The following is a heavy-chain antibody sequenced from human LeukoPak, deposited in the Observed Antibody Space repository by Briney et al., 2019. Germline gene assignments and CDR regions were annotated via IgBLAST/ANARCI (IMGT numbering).Heavy chain of an antibody. Sequence: ASVKVSCKASGYTFTSYGVSWVRQAPGQGLEWMGWISAYNGNTNYAQKLQGRVTMTTDTSTSTAYMDLRSLTSDDTAVYYCARGETPVAGNSFIWYMDVWGQGTTVTVSS. CDR2: ISAYNGNT. J-gene: IGHJ6*03. CDR1: GYTFTSYG. V-gene: IGHV1-18*01. CDR3: ARGETPVAGNSFIWYMDV. D-gene: IGHD6-19*01.